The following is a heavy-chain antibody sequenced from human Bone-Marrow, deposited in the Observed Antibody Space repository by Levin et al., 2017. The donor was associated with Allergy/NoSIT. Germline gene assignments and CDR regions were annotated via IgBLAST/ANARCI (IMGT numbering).Heavy chain of an antibody. J-gene: IGHJ4*02. CDR1: GFRFSTSG. D-gene: IGHD1-26*01. Sequence: PGGSLRLSCAASGFRFSTSGMHWVRQAPGKGLEWVAVIWSDGNKEYYADSVKGRFTVSRDNSKNTLYLQMNNLSAEDTAIYYCARERELHFDYWGQGTLVTVSS. CDR2: IWSDGNKE. V-gene: IGHV3-33*01. CDR3: ARERELHFDY.